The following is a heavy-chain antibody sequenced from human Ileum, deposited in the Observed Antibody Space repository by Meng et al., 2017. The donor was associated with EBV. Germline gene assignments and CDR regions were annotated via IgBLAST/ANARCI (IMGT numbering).Heavy chain of an antibody. CDR2: TSHSGST. CDR3: ASSDYYRSDY. Sequence: VPRQGSGPGLLKLAATLSLTCAVSGGSISRSDWWSWVRQPPGKGLEWIGETSHSGSTNYSPSLKSRVTISLDKSKNQLSLKLNSVTAADTAVYYCASSDYYRSDYWGQGTLVTVSS. D-gene: IGHD3-22*01. J-gene: IGHJ4*02. CDR1: GGSISRSDW. V-gene: IGHV4-4*02.